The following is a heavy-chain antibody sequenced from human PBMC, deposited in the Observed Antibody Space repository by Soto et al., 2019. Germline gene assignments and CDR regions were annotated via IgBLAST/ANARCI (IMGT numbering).Heavy chain of an antibody. V-gene: IGHV3-30-3*01. D-gene: IGHD2-2*01. J-gene: IGHJ4*02. CDR3: GRCTGTSCHLGADY. Sequence: QVQLVESGGGVVQPGTSLRLSCAASGCTFSSYAMHWVHQAPGKGLEWVALISYDGNNKYYADSVKGRFTISRDNSKNTLYLQMNSLRTEDTAVYYCGRCTGTSCHLGADYWGQGTLVTVSS. CDR2: ISYDGNNK. CDR1: GCTFSSYA.